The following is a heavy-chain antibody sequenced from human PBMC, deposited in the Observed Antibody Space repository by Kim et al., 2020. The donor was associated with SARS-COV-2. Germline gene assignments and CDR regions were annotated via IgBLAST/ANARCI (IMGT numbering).Heavy chain of an antibody. Sequence: SETLSLTCTVSGGSISSSSYYWGWIRQPPGKGLEWIGSIYYSGSTYYNPSLKSRVTISVDTSKNQFSLKLSSVTAADTAVYYCARHRPIYYDSSGYYLLLAGNFDYWGQGTLVTVSS. CDR3: ARHRPIYYDSSGYYLLLAGNFDY. CDR2: IYYSGST. CDR1: GGSISSSSYY. J-gene: IGHJ4*02. V-gene: IGHV4-39*01. D-gene: IGHD3-22*01.